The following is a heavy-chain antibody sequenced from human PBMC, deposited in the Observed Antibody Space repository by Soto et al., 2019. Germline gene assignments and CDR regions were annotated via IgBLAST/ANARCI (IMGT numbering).Heavy chain of an antibody. CDR2: IYYSGGT. CDR1: GAPLSSGGYF. Sequence: SETLSLTCTVSGAPLSSGGYFLTWIRQPPGKGLEWLGYIYYSGGTNYNPSLKSRVTISLDKSKSQFSLRLSSVTAADTAVYYCTREQSDDNYFDPWGQGTLVTVS. CDR3: TREQSDDNYFDP. J-gene: IGHJ5*02. V-gene: IGHV4-61*08. D-gene: IGHD6-19*01.